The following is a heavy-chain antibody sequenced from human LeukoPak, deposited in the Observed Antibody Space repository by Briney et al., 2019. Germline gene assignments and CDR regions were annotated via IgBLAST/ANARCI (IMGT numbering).Heavy chain of an antibody. J-gene: IGHJ5*02. Sequence: GGSLRLSCAASGFSFSDCAMSWVRQAPGKGLEWVSGLSGSGGNTHYADSVKGRFTVSRDNAKNSMYLQMNSLRGEDTAIYYCARDQHYYDSSGNPAWGQGALVTVSS. CDR3: ARDQHYYDSSGNPA. D-gene: IGHD3-22*01. CDR2: LSGSGGNT. V-gene: IGHV3-23*01. CDR1: GFSFSDCA.